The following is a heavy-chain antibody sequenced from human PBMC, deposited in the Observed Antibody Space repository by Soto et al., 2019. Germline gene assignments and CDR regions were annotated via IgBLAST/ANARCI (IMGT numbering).Heavy chain of an antibody. J-gene: IGHJ6*02. V-gene: IGHV1-69*06. CDR2: IIPIFGTA. Sequence: SVKVSCKASGGTFSSYAISCVRQAPGQGLEWMGGIIPIFGTANYAQKFQGRVTITADKSTSTAYMELSSLRSEDTAVYYCASKYYYDSSGYYPYYYYYYGMDVWGQGTTVTVSS. D-gene: IGHD3-22*01. CDR3: ASKYYYDSSGYYPYYYYYYGMDV. CDR1: GGTFSSYA.